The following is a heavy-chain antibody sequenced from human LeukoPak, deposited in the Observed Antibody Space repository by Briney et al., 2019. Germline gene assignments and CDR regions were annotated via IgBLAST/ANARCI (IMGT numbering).Heavy chain of an antibody. CDR2: IYHSGST. CDR1: GGSISSGGYF. Sequence: SQTLSLTCTVSGGSISSGGYFWSWIRQPPGKGLEWIGYIYHSGSTYYNPSLKSRVTISVDRSKNQFSLKLSSVTAADTAVYYCASLSGAYSNPSRYYYYYYMDVWGKGTTVTVSS. D-gene: IGHD4-11*01. CDR3: ASLSGAYSNPSRYYYYYYMDV. J-gene: IGHJ6*03. V-gene: IGHV4-30-2*01.